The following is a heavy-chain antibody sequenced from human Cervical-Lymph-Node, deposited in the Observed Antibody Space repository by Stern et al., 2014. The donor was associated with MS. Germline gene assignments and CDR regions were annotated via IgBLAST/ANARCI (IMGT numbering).Heavy chain of an antibody. Sequence: DQLVESGAEVKRPGSSVKVSCKASGGTLSDYSITWVRQAPGPGLEWMGGIIPLLGTVNYAQKFQGRVTISADLTTSTAYMELSGLRFDDTAVYYCARIGRASYYDYWGQGTLVTVSS. CDR1: GGTLSDYS. J-gene: IGHJ4*02. CDR2: IIPLLGTV. V-gene: IGHV1-69*01. D-gene: IGHD1-1*01. CDR3: ARIGRASYYDY.